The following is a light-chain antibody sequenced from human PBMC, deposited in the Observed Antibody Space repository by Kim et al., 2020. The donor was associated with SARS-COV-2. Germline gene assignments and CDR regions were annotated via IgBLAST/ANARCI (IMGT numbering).Light chain of an antibody. Sequence: PGERAPPACKAGQCVGSCDLAWYQQKPGQAPSLLIYGASTQATGIPDRFSGSGSGTDFSLTISRLAPEGCAVDYCQQYGSSPPWTFGQGTKVDIK. V-gene: IGKV3-20*01. CDR1: QCVGSCD. CDR2: GAS. CDR3: QQYGSSPPWT. J-gene: IGKJ1*01.